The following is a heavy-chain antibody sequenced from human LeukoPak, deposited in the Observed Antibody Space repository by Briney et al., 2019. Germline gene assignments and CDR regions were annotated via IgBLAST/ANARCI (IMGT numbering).Heavy chain of an antibody. CDR1: GFTFNNYN. D-gene: IGHD3-3*01. J-gene: IGHJ6*03. CDR2: IDFSGSTI. Sequence: PGGSLRLSCAASGFTFNNYNMNWVRQAPGKGLEWVAYIDFSGSTIYHADSVKGRFTISRDNAKNSLYLQMNSLRAEDTAVYYCARGFGVAYYYYYMDVWGKGTTVTISS. V-gene: IGHV3-48*04. CDR3: ARGFGVAYYYYYMDV.